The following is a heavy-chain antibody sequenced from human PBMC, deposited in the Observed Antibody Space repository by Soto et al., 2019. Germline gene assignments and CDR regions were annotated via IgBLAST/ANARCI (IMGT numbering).Heavy chain of an antibody. J-gene: IGHJ5*02. CDR3: ARGRGGYSSPDWFDP. Sequence: PSETLSLTCSVYGYSITSGYYWGWIRQPPGKGLEWIGSFYHSGSTYYNPSLKSRVTISVDRSKNQFSLKLSSVTAADTAVYYCARGRGGYSSPDWFDPWGQG. D-gene: IGHD3-22*01. CDR2: FYHSGST. V-gene: IGHV4-38-2*02. CDR1: GYSITSGYY.